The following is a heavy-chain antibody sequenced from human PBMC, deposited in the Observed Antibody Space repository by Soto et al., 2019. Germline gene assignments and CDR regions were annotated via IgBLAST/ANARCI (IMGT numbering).Heavy chain of an antibody. CDR1: GNTVPNYA. V-gene: IGHV1-3*01. Sequence: GASVKVSCKASGNTVPNYAIHWVRQAPGQRLEWMGWINGGNGNTYYSEHFQGRVTITRDTSASTAYMELSSLRSEDTAVYYCAKDGQGAAAGTPSHWRSENWFDPWGQGTLVTVSS. CDR3: AKDGQGAAAGTPSHWRSENWFDP. CDR2: INGGNGNT. D-gene: IGHD6-13*01. J-gene: IGHJ5*02.